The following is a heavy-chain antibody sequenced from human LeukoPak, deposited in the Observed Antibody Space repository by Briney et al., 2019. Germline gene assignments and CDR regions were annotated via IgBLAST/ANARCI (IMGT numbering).Heavy chain of an antibody. CDR3: AKGGLRGGTYNDDF. J-gene: IGHJ4*02. V-gene: IGHV3-23*01. CDR1: GFSFSIYG. Sequence: GGSLRLSCEASGFSFSIYGMSWVRQAPGKGLEWVSGIGGSGGNTYYAEALTGRFTVSRDNSKNTLYLQMNSLRAEDTALYYCAKGGLRGGTYNDDFWGQGTLVTVSS. D-gene: IGHD3-16*01. CDR2: IGGSGGNT.